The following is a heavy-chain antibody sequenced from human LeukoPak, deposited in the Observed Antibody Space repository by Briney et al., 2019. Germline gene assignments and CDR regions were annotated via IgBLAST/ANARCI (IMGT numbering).Heavy chain of an antibody. CDR2: IYHSGST. CDR3: ARAGIAAAGYAGDY. Sequence: SETLSLTCAVSGGSISSSNWWSWVRQPPGKGLEWIGEIYHSGSTNYNPSLKSRVTISVDKSKNQFSLKLSSVTAADTAVYYCARAGIAAAGYAGDYWGQGTLVTVSS. CDR1: GGSISSSNW. J-gene: IGHJ4*02. V-gene: IGHV4-4*02. D-gene: IGHD6-13*01.